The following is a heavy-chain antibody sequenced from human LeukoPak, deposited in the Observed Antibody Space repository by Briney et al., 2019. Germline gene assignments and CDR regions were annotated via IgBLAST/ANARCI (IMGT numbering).Heavy chain of an antibody. D-gene: IGHD2-2*01. CDR1: GFSFSSHG. V-gene: IGHV3-23*01. J-gene: IGHJ4*02. CDR3: AHGAMYQLDY. Sequence: GTLRLSCAASGFSFSSHGMSWVRQAPGKGLEWVSGIIGGAGSTYYADSVKGRFSISGDNSKNTLFLQMNSLRAEDTAVYYCAHGAMYQLDYWGQGTLVTVSS. CDR2: IIGGAGST.